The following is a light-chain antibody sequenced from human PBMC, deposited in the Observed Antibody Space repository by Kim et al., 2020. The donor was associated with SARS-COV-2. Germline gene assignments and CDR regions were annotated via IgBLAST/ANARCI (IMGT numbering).Light chain of an antibody. CDR3: CSYAGTYTWV. Sequence: QSALTQPRSVSGSPGQSVTISCTGSSSDVGGHNYVSWYQQHPGKAPKLMIYDVTKRPSGVPDRFSGSKSGNTASLTISGLQAEDEADYYCCSYAGTYTWVFGGGTKLT. J-gene: IGLJ2*01. CDR2: DVT. V-gene: IGLV2-11*01. CDR1: SSDVGGHNY.